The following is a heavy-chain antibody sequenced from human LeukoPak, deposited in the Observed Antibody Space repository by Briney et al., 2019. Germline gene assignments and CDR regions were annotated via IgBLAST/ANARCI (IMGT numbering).Heavy chain of an antibody. V-gene: IGHV3-33*01. CDR1: GFTLSSYG. J-gene: IGHJ4*02. D-gene: IGHD3-22*01. Sequence: PGGSLRLSCAASGFTLSSYGMHWVRQAPGKGVEGVAVIWYDGSNKYYADSVKGRFTISRDNSKNTLYLQMNSLRAEDTAVYYCTRGYYDSSGSIDYWGQGTLVTVSS. CDR3: TRGYYDSSGSIDY. CDR2: IWYDGSNK.